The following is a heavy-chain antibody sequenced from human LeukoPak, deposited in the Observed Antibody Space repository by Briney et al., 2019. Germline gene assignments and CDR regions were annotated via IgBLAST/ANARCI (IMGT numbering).Heavy chain of an antibody. J-gene: IGHJ4*01. CDR3: AKDSGIAVGRGYFDY. CDR1: GFTFDDYA. CDR2: ISWNSGSI. V-gene: IGHV3-9*01. D-gene: IGHD6-19*01. Sequence: GRSLRLSCAASGFTFDDYAMHWVRQAPGKGLEWVSGISWNSGSIGYADSVKGRFTISRDNAKNSLYLQMNSLRAEDTALYYCAKDSGIAVGRGYFDYWGQEPWSPSPQ.